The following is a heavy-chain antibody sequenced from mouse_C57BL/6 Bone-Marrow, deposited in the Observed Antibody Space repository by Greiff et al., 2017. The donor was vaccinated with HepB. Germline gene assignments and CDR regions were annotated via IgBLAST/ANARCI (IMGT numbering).Heavy chain of an antibody. V-gene: IGHV5-6*01. CDR2: ISSGGSYT. Sequence: EVQLVESGGDLVKPGGSLKLSCAASGFTFSSYGMSWVRQTPDKRLEWVATISSGGSYTYYPDSVKGRFTISRDNAKNTLYLQMSSLKSEDTAMYYCARGGFPAGFAYWGQGTLVTVSA. CDR3: ARGGFPAGFAY. CDR1: GFTFSSYG. J-gene: IGHJ3*01.